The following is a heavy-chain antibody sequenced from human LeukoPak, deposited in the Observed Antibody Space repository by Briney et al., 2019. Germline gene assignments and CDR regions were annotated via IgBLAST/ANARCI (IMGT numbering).Heavy chain of an antibody. Sequence: PGGSLRLSCAASGFTFSQYSMNWVRQAPGKGLEWVSVIYSGGSTYYADSVKGRFTISRDNSKNTLYLQMNSLRAEDTAVYYCAGTEGGDAFDIWGQGTMVTVSS. CDR1: GFTFSQYS. V-gene: IGHV3-53*01. CDR2: IYSGGST. J-gene: IGHJ3*02. CDR3: AGTEGGDAFDI.